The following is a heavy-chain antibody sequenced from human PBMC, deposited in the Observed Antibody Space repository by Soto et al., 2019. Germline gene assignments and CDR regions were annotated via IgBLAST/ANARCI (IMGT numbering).Heavy chain of an antibody. CDR3: ARAVFGLWFYDL. Sequence: EVQLLESGGGVVQPGGSLRLSCAASGFTFSNYAMRWVRQAPGKGLEWVSGISGSGGTTYYADSVKGRFTISRDNSKNTLDLQMNRLRVDDTAVYYCARAVFGLWFYDLWGRGTLVSVSS. J-gene: IGHJ2*01. D-gene: IGHD5-18*01. V-gene: IGHV3-23*01. CDR1: GFTFSNYA. CDR2: ISGSGGTT.